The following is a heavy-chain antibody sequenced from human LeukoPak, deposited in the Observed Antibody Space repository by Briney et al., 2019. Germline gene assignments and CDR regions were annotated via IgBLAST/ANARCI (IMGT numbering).Heavy chain of an antibody. CDR3: ARANPADFNL. J-gene: IGHJ2*01. CDR1: GFTFSSYW. V-gene: IGHV3-74*01. D-gene: IGHD1-14*01. Sequence: GGSLRLSCEVSGFTFSSYWIHWVRQAPGKGLVWVSRLSDDEGRTVYADSVEGRFTISRDNAKNTVHLQMNSLRDDDTAVYYCARANPADFNLWGRGTLVTVSS. CDR2: LSDDEGRT.